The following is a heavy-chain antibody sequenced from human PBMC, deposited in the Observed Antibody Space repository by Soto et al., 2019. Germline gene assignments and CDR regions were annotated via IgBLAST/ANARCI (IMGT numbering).Heavy chain of an antibody. V-gene: IGHV3-30-3*01. CDR2: ISYDGSNK. CDR1: GFTFSSYA. Sequence: QVQLVESGGGVVQPGRSLRLSSAASGFTFSSYAMHWVRQAPGKGLEWVAVISYDGSNKYYADSVKGRFTISRDNSKNTLYLQMNSLRAEDTAVYYCARSPAAGTNAFDIWGQGTMVTVSS. D-gene: IGHD6-13*01. J-gene: IGHJ3*02. CDR3: ARSPAAGTNAFDI.